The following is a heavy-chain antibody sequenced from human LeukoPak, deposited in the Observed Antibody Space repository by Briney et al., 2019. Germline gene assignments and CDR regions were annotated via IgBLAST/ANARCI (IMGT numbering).Heavy chain of an antibody. V-gene: IGHV1-2*02. CDR1: GYTFTGYY. J-gene: IGHJ4*02. Sequence: ASVKVSCKASGYTFTGYYMHWVRQAPGQGLEWMGWINPNSGGTNYAQKFQGRVTMTRDTSISTAYMELSRLRSDDTAVYYCARVPNDSSGSDFDYWGQGTLVTVSS. D-gene: IGHD3-22*01. CDR2: INPNSGGT. CDR3: ARVPNDSSGSDFDY.